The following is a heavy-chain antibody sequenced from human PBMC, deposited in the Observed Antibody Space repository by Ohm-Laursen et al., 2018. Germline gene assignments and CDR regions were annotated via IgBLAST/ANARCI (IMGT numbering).Heavy chain of an antibody. Sequence: SVKVSCKGSGVNFNTSPINWVRQAPGQGLEWMGAIIPVFHIATYAQKFQGRVTITADKSTNTSYMELSSLRSEDTAVYYCAIYNWNDDYWGQGTLVTVSA. J-gene: IGHJ4*02. V-gene: IGHV1-69*10. D-gene: IGHD1-1*01. CDR3: AIYNWNDDY. CDR1: GVNFNTSP. CDR2: IIPVFHIA.